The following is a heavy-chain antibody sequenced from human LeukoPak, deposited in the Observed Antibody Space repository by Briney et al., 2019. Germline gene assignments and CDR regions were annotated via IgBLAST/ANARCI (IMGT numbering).Heavy chain of an antibody. V-gene: IGHV4-39*01. J-gene: IGHJ2*01. CDR2: VSSSGGT. D-gene: IGHD6-6*01. CDR1: GGSINTSIYF. CDR3: TKTGRPYGSSPWYFDL. Sequence: PSETLSLTCTVSGGSINTSIYFWGWIRQPPGKGLEWIGSVSSSGGTFDNPSFKSRVAISVDTSKNQFSLRLNSVTVADTAVYCCTKTGRPYGSSPWYFDLWGRGSLVLVSS.